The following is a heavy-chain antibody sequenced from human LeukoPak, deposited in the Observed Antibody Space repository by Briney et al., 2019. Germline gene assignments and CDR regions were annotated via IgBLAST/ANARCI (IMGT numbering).Heavy chain of an antibody. CDR1: GFTFSSHG. V-gene: IGHV3-48*04. D-gene: IGHD3-9*01. CDR2: ISSSGSTI. Sequence: GGSLRLSCVASGFTFSSHGMNWVRQAPGKGLEWVSYISSSGSTIYYADSVKGRFTISRDNAKNSLYLQMNSLRAEGTAVYYCARGGSSYYDILTGSSDFDYWGQGTLVTVSS. CDR3: ARGGSSYYDILTGSSDFDY. J-gene: IGHJ4*02.